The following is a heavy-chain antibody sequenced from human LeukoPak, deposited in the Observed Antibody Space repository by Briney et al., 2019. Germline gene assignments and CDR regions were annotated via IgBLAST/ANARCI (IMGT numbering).Heavy chain of an antibody. Sequence: GGSLRLSCAASGFTFSDYYMSWIRQAPGKGLEWVSYISSSSSYIYYADSVKGRFTISRDNAKNSLYLQMNSLRAEDTAVYYCARGWDYYGSGSYPGFDYWGQGTLVTVSS. CDR1: GFTFSDYY. J-gene: IGHJ4*02. CDR2: ISSSSSYI. D-gene: IGHD3-10*01. CDR3: ARGWDYYGSGSYPGFDY. V-gene: IGHV3-11*06.